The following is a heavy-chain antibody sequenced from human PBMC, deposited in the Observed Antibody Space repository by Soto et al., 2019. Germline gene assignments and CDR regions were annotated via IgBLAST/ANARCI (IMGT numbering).Heavy chain of an antibody. CDR2: SRNKANSYTT. CDR3: ARLKGGSYYSYDY. V-gene: IGHV3-72*01. D-gene: IGHD1-26*01. CDR1: GFTFSDHH. J-gene: IGHJ4*02. Sequence: GGSLRLSCAASGFTFSDHHMDWVRQAPGKGLEWVGRSRNKANSYTTEYAASVKGRFTISRDDSKNSVYLQMNSLKTEDTAVYYCARLKGGSYYSYDYWGQGTLVTVSS.